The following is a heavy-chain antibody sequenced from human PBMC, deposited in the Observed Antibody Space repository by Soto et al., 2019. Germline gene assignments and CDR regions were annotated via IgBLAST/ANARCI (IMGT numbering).Heavy chain of an antibody. CDR3: ARDLSPDV. CDR2: MYHTGST. Sequence: SETLSLTCTVSGYSITRGYYWTWIRKPPGKGLEWIGSMYHTGSTYLNPSLKSRVTISVDTYQNQFSLRLSSVTAADTAVYYCARDLSPDVWGQGPTVTVYS. CDR1: GYSITRGYY. J-gene: IGHJ6*02. V-gene: IGHV4-38-2*02.